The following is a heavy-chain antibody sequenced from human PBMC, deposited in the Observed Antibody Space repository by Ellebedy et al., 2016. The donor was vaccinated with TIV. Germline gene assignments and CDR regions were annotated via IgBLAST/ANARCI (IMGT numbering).Heavy chain of an antibody. Sequence: GESLKIPCAASGFTFTSYSLNWVRQASGKGLEWVSSISSTGYYIYYADSVKGRFTISRDDAKNSLFLQMNSLSAEDTAVYYCARSGELDSWGQGTLVTVSS. CDR1: GFTFTSYS. V-gene: IGHV3-21*01. J-gene: IGHJ4*02. D-gene: IGHD1-26*01. CDR3: ARSGELDS. CDR2: ISSTGYYI.